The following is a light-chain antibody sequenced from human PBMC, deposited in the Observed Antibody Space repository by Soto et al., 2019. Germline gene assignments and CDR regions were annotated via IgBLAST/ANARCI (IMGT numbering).Light chain of an antibody. CDR3: QQSESLPLT. J-gene: IGKJ4*01. Sequence: DIQMTQSPSSVSASVGDRVTITCRASQGSHSWLAWYQQKPGKAPKLLIYSTSNLQSGVPSRFSGSGSGTDFTLTITSLQPEDFATYFCQQSESLPLTFGGGTKVEIK. CDR1: QGSHSW. V-gene: IGKV1D-12*01. CDR2: STS.